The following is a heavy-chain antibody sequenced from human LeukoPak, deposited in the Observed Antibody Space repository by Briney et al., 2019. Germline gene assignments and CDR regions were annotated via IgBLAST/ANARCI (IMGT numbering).Heavy chain of an antibody. CDR1: GGTFSSYA. Sequence: SVKVSCKASGGTFSSYAISWVRQAPGQGLEWMGRIIPILGIANYAQKFQGRVTITADKSTSTAYMELSSLRSEDTAVYYCAREGDYDILTGYYPDWFDPWGQGTLVTVSS. J-gene: IGHJ5*02. D-gene: IGHD3-9*01. CDR3: AREGDYDILTGYYPDWFDP. V-gene: IGHV1-69*04. CDR2: IIPILGIA.